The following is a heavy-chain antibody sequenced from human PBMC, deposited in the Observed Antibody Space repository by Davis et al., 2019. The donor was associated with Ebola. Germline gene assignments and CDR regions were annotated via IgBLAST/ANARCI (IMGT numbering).Heavy chain of an antibody. CDR2: IYPGDSDT. J-gene: IGHJ6*02. Sequence: GESLKISCKGPGYSFTSYWIGWVRQMPGKGLEWMGIIYPGDSDTRYSPSFQGQVTISADKSISTAYLQWSSLKASDTAMYYCARTDRVYYYGMDVWGQGTTVTVSS. CDR1: GYSFTSYW. CDR3: ARTDRVYYYGMDV. V-gene: IGHV5-51*01.